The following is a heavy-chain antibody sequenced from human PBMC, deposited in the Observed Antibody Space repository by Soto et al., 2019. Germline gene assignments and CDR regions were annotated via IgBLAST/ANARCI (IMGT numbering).Heavy chain of an antibody. CDR1: GGAFGCNA. V-gene: IGHV1-69*13. Sequence: SAKVSSKDRGGAFGCNALSWVRQAPGQGLEWMGGIIPIFGTANYAQKFQGRVTITADESTSTAYMELSSLRSEDTAVYYCARPFTYYDILTGPPPAGDAFDIWGQGTMVTVSS. CDR2: IIPIFGTA. J-gene: IGHJ3*02. D-gene: IGHD3-9*01. CDR3: ARPFTYYDILTGPPPAGDAFDI.